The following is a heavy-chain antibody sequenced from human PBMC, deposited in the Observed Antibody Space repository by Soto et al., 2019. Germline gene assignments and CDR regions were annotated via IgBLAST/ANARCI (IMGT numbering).Heavy chain of an antibody. J-gene: IGHJ6*02. Sequence: SETLSLTCTVSGGSISSSSYYWGWIRQPPGKGLEWIGSIYYSGSTYYNPSLKSRVTVSVDTSKNQFSLKLSSVTAADTAVYYCARPRGGAAAPGGMDVWGQGTTVTVSS. V-gene: IGHV4-39*01. CDR1: GGSISSSSYY. CDR2: IYYSGST. D-gene: IGHD6-13*01. CDR3: ARPRGGAAAPGGMDV.